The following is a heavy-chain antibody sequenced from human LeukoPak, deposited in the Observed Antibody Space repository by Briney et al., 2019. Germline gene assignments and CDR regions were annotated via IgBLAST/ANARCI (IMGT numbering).Heavy chain of an antibody. CDR2: IYHSGST. V-gene: IGHV4-30-2*02. Sequence: SQTLSLTCTVSGGSISSGGYYWSWIRQPPGKGLEWIGYIYHSGSTYYNPSLKSRVTISVDRSKNQFSLKLSSVTAADTAVYYCARSDYDSPFDYWGQGTLVTVSS. J-gene: IGHJ4*02. CDR3: ARSDYDSPFDY. CDR1: GGSISSGGYY. D-gene: IGHD3-22*01.